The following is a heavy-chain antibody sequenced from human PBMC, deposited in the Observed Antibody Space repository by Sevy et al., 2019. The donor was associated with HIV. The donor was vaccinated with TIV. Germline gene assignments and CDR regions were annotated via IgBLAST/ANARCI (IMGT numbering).Heavy chain of an antibody. CDR3: ARDLDGYNAAPSYFDY. Sequence: SETLSLTCTVSGGSISSYYWSWIRQPAGKGLEWIGRIYTSGSTNYNPSLKSRVTMSVDTSKNQFSLKLSSVTAADTVVYYCARDLDGYNAAPSYFDYWGQGTLVTVSS. CDR1: GGSISSYY. J-gene: IGHJ4*02. D-gene: IGHD5-12*01. V-gene: IGHV4-4*07. CDR2: IYTSGST.